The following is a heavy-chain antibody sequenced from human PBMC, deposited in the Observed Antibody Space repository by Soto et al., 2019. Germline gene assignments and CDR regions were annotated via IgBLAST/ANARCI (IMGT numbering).Heavy chain of an antibody. J-gene: IGHJ4*02. CDR3: AATPRY. CDR2: ISNSGST. D-gene: IGHD1-26*01. CDR1: VGSITGYH. V-gene: IGHV4-59*01. Sequence: PSETLSLTYNVSVGSITGYHWSWIRQPPGKGLEWIGYISNSGSTNYNPSLKSRVTISVDTSKNQISLNLISVTAADTAVYYCAATPRYWGQG.